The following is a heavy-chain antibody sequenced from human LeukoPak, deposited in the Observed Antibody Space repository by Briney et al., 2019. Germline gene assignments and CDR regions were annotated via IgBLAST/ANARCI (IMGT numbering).Heavy chain of an antibody. CDR2: LRSVGSNK. CDR3: ARDPRGPTGYDSPGGDTFDS. V-gene: IGHV3-30*02. J-gene: IGHJ4*02. CDR1: GFTFSNYG. Sequence: GGSLRLSCAASGFTFSNYGMHWVRQAPGKGLERVAFLRSVGSNKYYADSVKGRFTISRDNSKNTLYLQMRSLRPDDTAVYYCARDPRGPTGYDSPGGDTFDSWGQGSLVAISS. D-gene: IGHD3-22*01.